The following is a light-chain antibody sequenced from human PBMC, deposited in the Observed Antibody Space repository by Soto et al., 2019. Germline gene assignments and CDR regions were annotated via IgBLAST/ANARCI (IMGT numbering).Light chain of an antibody. CDR3: KQSYSTLT. J-gene: IGKJ5*01. V-gene: IGKV1-39*01. Sequence: DIQMTESASSLSASVGDIVTITCRASQSISSYLNWYQQKPGKAPKLLIYDASSLQSGVQSRFSGSGSGTDFTLTIRSLQPEDFATYYCKQSYSTLTCGQGTRLEIK. CDR2: DAS. CDR1: QSISSY.